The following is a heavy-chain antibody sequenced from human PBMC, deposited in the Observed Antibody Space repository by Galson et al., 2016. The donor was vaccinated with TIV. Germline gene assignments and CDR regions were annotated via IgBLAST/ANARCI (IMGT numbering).Heavy chain of an antibody. J-gene: IGHJ6*02. CDR3: VRDLEERYRDIRGGFYGCDV. CDR1: GFTFRSFA. CDR2: ISNGRT. D-gene: IGHD3-16*02. V-gene: IGHV3-23*01. Sequence: SLRLSCAASGFTFRSFAMTWVRQAPGMAPEWVATISNGRTYYVDSVKGRFTISRDNPRNTVFLQMNSLRAGDTATDYCVRDLEERYRDIRGGFYGCDVWGHGTTVIVSS.